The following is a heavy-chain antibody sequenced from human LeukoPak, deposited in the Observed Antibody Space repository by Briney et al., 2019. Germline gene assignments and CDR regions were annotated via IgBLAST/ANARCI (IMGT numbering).Heavy chain of an antibody. CDR3: AREQGPVAARLNYYYYMDV. Sequence: SETLSLTCTVSGGSIRSHYWNWIRQPPGKGLEWIGYNYDSGSTTSNPSLNSRVAISVDTSKNQFSLGLTSVTAADTAVYYCAREQGPVAARLNYYYYMDVWGEGTTVTVSS. J-gene: IGHJ6*03. V-gene: IGHV4-59*11. D-gene: IGHD6-6*01. CDR1: GGSIRSHY. CDR2: NYDSGST.